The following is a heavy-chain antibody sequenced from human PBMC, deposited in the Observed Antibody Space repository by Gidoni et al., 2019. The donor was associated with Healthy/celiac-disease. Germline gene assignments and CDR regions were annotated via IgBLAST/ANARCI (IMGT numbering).Heavy chain of an antibody. CDR2: INCDGSST. Sequence: EVQLVESGGGLVQPGGSLRLSCPASGFTFSSYWMHGVRQGPGKGLVWFSRINCDGSSTSYADSVKGRFTISRDNAKNTLYLQMNSLRAEDTAVYYCARVTGSDAFDIWGQGTMVTVSS. CDR3: ARVTGSDAFDI. D-gene: IGHD3-10*01. V-gene: IGHV3-74*01. CDR1: GFTFSSYW. J-gene: IGHJ3*02.